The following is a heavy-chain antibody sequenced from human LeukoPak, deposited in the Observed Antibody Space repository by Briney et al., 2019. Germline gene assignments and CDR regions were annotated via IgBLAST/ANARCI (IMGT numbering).Heavy chain of an antibody. V-gene: IGHV6-1*01. Sequence: SQTLSLTCAISGDSVSSNSAAWNWIRQSPSRGLEWLGRTYYRSKWYNDYAVSVKSRITINPDTSKNQFSLQLNSVTAADTAVYYCARAQVVRDAFDIWGQGTMVTVSS. CDR3: ARAQVVRDAFDI. CDR2: TYYRSKWYN. J-gene: IGHJ3*02. D-gene: IGHD3-22*01. CDR1: GDSVSSNSAA.